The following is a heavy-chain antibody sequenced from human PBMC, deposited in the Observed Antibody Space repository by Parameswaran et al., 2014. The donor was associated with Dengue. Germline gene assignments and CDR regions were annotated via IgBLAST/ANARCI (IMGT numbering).Heavy chain of an antibody. CDR3: ATARYSSVWYKAFDI. D-gene: IGHD6-19*01. Sequence: GESLKISCKGSGYSFSNYWIGWVRQMPGKGLEWMGIIYPGDSETRYSPSFQGQVTISADKSISTAYLQWSSLKASDSAMYYCATARYSSVWYKAFDIWGQGTLVTVSS. J-gene: IGHJ3*02. V-gene: IGHV5-51*01. CDR2: IYPGDSET. CDR1: GYSFSNYW.